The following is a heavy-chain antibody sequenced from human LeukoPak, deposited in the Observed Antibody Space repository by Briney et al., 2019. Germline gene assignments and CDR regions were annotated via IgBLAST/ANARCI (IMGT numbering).Heavy chain of an antibody. Sequence: ASVKVSCKASGYTFTSYDINWVRQATGQGLEWMGWMNPNSGNTGYAQKFQGRVTITRNTSISTAYMELSSLRSEDTAVYYCARGSSSSGWYIPPYYYYYMDVWGKGTTVTVSS. D-gene: IGHD6-19*01. CDR3: ARGSSSSGWYIPPYYYYYMDV. V-gene: IGHV1-8*03. CDR1: GYTFTSYD. J-gene: IGHJ6*03. CDR2: MNPNSGNT.